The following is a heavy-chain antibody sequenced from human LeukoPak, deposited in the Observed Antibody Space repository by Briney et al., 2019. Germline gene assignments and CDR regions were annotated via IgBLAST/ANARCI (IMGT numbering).Heavy chain of an antibody. CDR1: GGSISSSSYY. V-gene: IGHV4-39*01. D-gene: IGHD1-26*01. J-gene: IGHJ4*02. CDR2: IYYSGST. CDR3: ASWYSGSYAEY. Sequence: PSETLSLTCTVSGGSISSSSYYWGWIRQPPGKGLEWIGSIYYSGSTYYNPSLKSRVTISVDTSKNQFSLKLSSVTAADTAVYYCASWYSGSYAEYWGQGTLVTVSS.